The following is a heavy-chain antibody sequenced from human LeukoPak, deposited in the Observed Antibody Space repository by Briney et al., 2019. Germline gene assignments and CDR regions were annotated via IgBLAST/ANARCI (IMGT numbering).Heavy chain of an antibody. CDR3: ARDFEGVHRTTNSYTYYYYMDV. CDR1: GFTVSDNY. D-gene: IGHD2/OR15-2a*01. Sequence: GGSLRLSCAASGFTVSDNYMTWVRQAPGKGLEWVSIIYGGSTYYADSVKGRFTISRDNSKNTVYLQMNSLRAEDTAVYYCARDFEGVHRTTNSYTYYYYMDVWGKGTTVIVTS. CDR2: IYGGST. J-gene: IGHJ6*03. V-gene: IGHV3-53*01.